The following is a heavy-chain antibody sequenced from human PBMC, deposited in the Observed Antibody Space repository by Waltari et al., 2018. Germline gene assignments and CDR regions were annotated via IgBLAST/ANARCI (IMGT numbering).Heavy chain of an antibody. CDR3: ARDRNTLDY. D-gene: IGHD1-1*01. CDR1: GFTFSSYW. J-gene: IGHJ4*02. Sequence: EVQLVESGGGLVQPGGSLRLSCAASGFTFSSYWMRWVRQAPGEWLGGVAQKKQEGSEKDYEDSVKCRCTISRDNAKNSLYLQMNSLRAEDTAVYYCARDRNTLDYWGQGTLVTVSS. V-gene: IGHV3-7*03. CDR2: KKQEGSEK.